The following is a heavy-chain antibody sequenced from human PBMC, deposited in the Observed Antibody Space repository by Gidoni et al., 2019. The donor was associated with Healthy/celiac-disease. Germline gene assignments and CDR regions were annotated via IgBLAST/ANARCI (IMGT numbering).Heavy chain of an antibody. V-gene: IGHV1-69*06. CDR1: GGTFRSYA. Sequence: QVQLVHSGAEVKKPGSSVTVGCKASGGTFRSYAISGVRQAPGQGLEWMGGIIPIFGTANYAQKFQGRVTITAEKSTSTADMELSSLRSEDTAVYYYARDPDGYYFDYWGQGTLVTVSS. CDR2: IIPIFGTA. CDR3: ARDPDGYYFDY. J-gene: IGHJ4*02.